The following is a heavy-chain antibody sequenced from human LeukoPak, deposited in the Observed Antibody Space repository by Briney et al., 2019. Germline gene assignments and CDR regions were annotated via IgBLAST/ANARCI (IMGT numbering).Heavy chain of an antibody. V-gene: IGHV4-39*07. Sequence: PSETLSLTCTVSGGSISSGGYYWSWIRQPPGKGLEWIGEINHSGSTNYNPSLKSRVTISVDTSKNQFSLKLSSVTAADTAVYYCARSEWYNWNEFRWFDPWGQGTLVTVSS. CDR3: ARSEWYNWNEFRWFDP. J-gene: IGHJ5*02. D-gene: IGHD1-20*01. CDR1: GGSISSGGYY. CDR2: INHSGST.